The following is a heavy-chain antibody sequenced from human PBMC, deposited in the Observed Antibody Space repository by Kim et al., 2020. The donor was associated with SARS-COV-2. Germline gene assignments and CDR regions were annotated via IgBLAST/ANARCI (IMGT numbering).Heavy chain of an antibody. CDR3: ARGRYSSSWYGNWFDP. V-gene: IGHV4-34*01. D-gene: IGHD6-13*01. J-gene: IGHJ5*02. Sequence: SLKSRVTISVDTSKNQFSLKLRSVTAADTAVYYCARGRYSSSWYGNWFDPWGQGTLVTVSS.